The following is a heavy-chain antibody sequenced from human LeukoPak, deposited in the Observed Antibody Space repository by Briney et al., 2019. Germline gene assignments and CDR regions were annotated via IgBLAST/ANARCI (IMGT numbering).Heavy chain of an antibody. D-gene: IGHD5-18*01. CDR1: GFTFSSYG. J-gene: IGHJ4*02. V-gene: IGHV3-23*01. CDR3: ARCGYSYGCDY. Sequence: GGSLRLPCAASGFTFSSYGMSWVRQAPGKGLEWVSSITSSGVSTYYADSVKGRFTISRDNSKNTLFLQMNSLRAEDTAVYYCARCGYSYGCDYWGQGILVTVSS. CDR2: ITSSGVST.